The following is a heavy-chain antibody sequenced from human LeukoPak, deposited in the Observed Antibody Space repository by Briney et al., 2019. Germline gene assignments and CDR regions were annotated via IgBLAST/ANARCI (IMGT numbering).Heavy chain of an antibody. J-gene: IGHJ4*02. CDR1: GGSFSGYY. CDR3: ARGRVEWLLIDY. V-gene: IGHV3-20*04. D-gene: IGHD3-3*01. Sequence: ETLSLTCAVYGGSFSGYYWSWVRQAPGKGLEWVSGINWNGGSTGYADSVKGRFTISRDNAKNSLYLQMNSLRAEDTALYYCARGRVEWLLIDYWGQGTLVTVSS. CDR2: INWNGGST.